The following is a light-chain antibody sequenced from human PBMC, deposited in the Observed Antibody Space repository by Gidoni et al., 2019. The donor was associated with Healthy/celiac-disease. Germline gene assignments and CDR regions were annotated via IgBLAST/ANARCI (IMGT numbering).Light chain of an antibody. J-gene: IGLJ1*01. CDR3: QAWDSSSYV. CDR1: KLGDKY. Sequence: SYELTQPPSVSVSPVQTASIPCSGDKLGDKYACWYQQKPGQSPVLGIYQDSKRPSGSPERFSGANSGNTATLTISGTQAMDEADYYCQAWDSSSYVFGTGTKVTVL. V-gene: IGLV3-1*01. CDR2: QDS.